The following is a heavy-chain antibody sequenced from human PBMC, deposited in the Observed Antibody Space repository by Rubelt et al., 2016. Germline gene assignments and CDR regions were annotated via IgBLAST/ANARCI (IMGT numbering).Heavy chain of an antibody. CDR3: ATAFLEWLFGFPDYYGMDV. D-gene: IGHD3-3*02. V-gene: IGHV3-53*01. J-gene: IGHJ6*02. CDR1: GFTVSSNY. CDR2: IYNGGNT. Sequence: EVQLVESGGGLIQPGGSLRLSCAVSGFTVSSNYMNWVRQAPGKGLEWVSIIYNGGNTYYADSVKGRFTISRDNSKNTLYLQMNSLRAEDTAVYYCATAFLEWLFGFPDYYGMDVWGQGTTVTVSS.